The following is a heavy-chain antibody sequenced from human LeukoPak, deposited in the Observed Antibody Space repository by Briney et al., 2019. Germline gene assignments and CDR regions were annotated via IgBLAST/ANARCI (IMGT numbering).Heavy chain of an antibody. CDR1: GGSFSGYY. J-gene: IGHJ4*02. D-gene: IGHD6-13*01. Sequence: PSETLSLTCAVYGGSFSGYYWSWIRQPPGKGLEWIGEINHSGSTNYNPSLKSRVTISVDTSKNQFSLKLSSVTAADTAVYYCARSGWAAGTQYYFDYWGQGTLVTASS. CDR3: ARSGWAAGTQYYFDY. V-gene: IGHV4-34*01. CDR2: INHSGST.